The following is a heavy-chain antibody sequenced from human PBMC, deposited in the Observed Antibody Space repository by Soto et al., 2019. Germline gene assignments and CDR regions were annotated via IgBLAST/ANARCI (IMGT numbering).Heavy chain of an antibody. CDR2: IYWNDDK. CDR3: AHRRGSRASFDY. D-gene: IGHD6-25*01. CDR1: GFSLITSGVG. Sequence: QITLKESGPTLVEPAQTLTLTCTFSGFSLITSGVGVGWIRQPPGKALEWLALIYWNDDKRYSPSLKSRLTITKDPSHIQVVLTMTIMDPVDTATYYCAHRRGSRASFDYWGQGSLVTVSS. V-gene: IGHV2-5*01. J-gene: IGHJ4*02.